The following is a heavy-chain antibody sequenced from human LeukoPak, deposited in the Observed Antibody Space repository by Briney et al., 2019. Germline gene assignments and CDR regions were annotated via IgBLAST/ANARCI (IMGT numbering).Heavy chain of an antibody. CDR2: ISSSSSYI. J-gene: IGHJ3*02. D-gene: IGHD3-9*01. Sequence: GGSLRLSCAASGFTFSSYAMSWVRQAPGKGLEWVSSISSSSSYIYYADSVKGRFTISRDNAKNSLYLQMNSLRAEDTAVYYCAKGHILTGYYGVWEAFDIWGQGTMVTVSS. V-gene: IGHV3-21*01. CDR1: GFTFSSYA. CDR3: AKGHILTGYYGVWEAFDI.